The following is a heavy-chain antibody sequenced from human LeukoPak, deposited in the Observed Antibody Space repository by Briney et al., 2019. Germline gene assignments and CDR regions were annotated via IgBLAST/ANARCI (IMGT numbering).Heavy chain of an antibody. CDR3: TGNRVADTTEFAY. D-gene: IGHD6-19*01. CDR1: GFTFSSYG. J-gene: IGHJ4*02. CDR2: ISYDGSNK. Sequence: SGGSLRLSCAASGFTFSSYGMHWVRQAPGKGLEWVAVISYDGSNKYYADSVKGRFTISRDNSKNTVDVQMTSLRTEDTAIYYCTGNRVADTTEFAYWGQGTRVTVSS. V-gene: IGHV3-30*03.